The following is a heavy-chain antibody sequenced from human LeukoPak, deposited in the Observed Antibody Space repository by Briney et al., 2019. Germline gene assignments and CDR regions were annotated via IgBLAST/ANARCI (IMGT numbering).Heavy chain of an antibody. CDR2: IYYSGST. V-gene: IGHV4-39*07. CDR3: ARDLGGSGSYYSYYYYYYMDV. CDR1: GGSISSSSYY. D-gene: IGHD3-10*01. Sequence: PSETLSLTCTVSGGSISSSSYYWGWIRQPPGKGLEWIGSIYYSGSTYYNPSLKSRVTISVDTSKNQFSLKLSSVTAADTAVYYCARDLGGSGSYYSYYYYYYMDVWGKGTTVTVSS. J-gene: IGHJ6*03.